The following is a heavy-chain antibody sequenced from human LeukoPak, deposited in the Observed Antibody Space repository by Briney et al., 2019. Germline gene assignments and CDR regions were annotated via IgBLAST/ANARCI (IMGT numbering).Heavy chain of an antibody. J-gene: IGHJ3*02. D-gene: IGHD2-2*02. V-gene: IGHV3-30-3*01. CDR2: ISYDGSNK. Sequence: GRSLRLSCAASGFTFSSYAMHWVRQAPGKGLEWVAVISYDGSNKYYADSVKGRFTISRDNSKNTLYLQMNSLRSEDTAVYYCTHIYEVDGVDIWGQGTMVTVSS. CDR3: THIYEVDGVDI. CDR1: GFTFSSYA.